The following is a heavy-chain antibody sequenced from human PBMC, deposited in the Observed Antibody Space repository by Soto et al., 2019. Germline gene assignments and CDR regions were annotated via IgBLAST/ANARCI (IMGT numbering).Heavy chain of an antibody. CDR2: MNPNSGNT. CDR3: ARGCDSGYDLYYYYYYMDV. Sequence: VSVKVSCKASGYTFTSYDINWVRQATGQGLEWMGWMNPNSGNTGYAQKFQGRVTMTRNTSISTAYMELSSLRSEDTAVYYCARGCDSGYDLYYYYYYMDVWGKGTTVTVSS. CDR1: GYTFTSYD. V-gene: IGHV1-8*01. J-gene: IGHJ6*03. D-gene: IGHD5-12*01.